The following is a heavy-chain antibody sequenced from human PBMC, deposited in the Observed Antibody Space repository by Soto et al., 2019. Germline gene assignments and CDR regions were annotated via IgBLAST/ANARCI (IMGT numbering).Heavy chain of an antibody. CDR1: GFTFDDYA. V-gene: IGHV3-9*01. CDR2: ITWNSSTI. Sequence: EVQLVESGGGLVQPGRSLRLSCAASGFTFDDYAMHWVRQAPGRGLEWVSRITWNSSTIDYADSVKGRFTISRDNAKNSLCLQMNSLRAEDTALYYCTKSWRLYYMDVWGKGTTVTVSS. D-gene: IGHD3-3*01. CDR3: TKSWRLYYMDV. J-gene: IGHJ6*03.